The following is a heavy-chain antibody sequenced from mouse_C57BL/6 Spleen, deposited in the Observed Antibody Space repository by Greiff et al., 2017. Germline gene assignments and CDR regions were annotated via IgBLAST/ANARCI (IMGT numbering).Heavy chain of an antibody. V-gene: IGHV3-6*01. CDR1: GYSITGGYY. Sequence: EVKLMESGPGLVKPSQSLSLTCSVTGYSITGGYYWNWIRPFPGNKLEWMGYISYDGSNYYNPSLKNRISITRDTSKNQFFLKLNSVTTEDTATYYCARNWVYWYFDVWGTGTTVTVSS. CDR3: ARNWVYWYFDV. D-gene: IGHD4-1*01. J-gene: IGHJ1*03. CDR2: ISYDGSN.